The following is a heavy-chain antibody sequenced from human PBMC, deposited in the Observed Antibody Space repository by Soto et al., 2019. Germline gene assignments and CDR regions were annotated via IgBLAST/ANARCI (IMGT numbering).Heavy chain of an antibody. CDR2: ISYDGSNK. Sequence: LRLSWAASGFTFSSYGMHWVRQAPGKGLEWVAVISYDGSNKYYADSVKGRFTISRDNSKNTPYLQMNSLRAEDTAVYYCAKEGGIAVAGKAGYYYYYGMDVWGQGTTVTVSS. J-gene: IGHJ6*02. CDR3: AKEGGIAVAGKAGYYYYYGMDV. D-gene: IGHD6-19*01. V-gene: IGHV3-30*18. CDR1: GFTFSSYG.